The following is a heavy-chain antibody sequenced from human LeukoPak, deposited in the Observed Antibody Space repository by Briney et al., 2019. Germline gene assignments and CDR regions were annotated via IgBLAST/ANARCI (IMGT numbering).Heavy chain of an antibody. Sequence: GGSLRLSCAASGFNFSYYGMHWVRQAPGKGLEWVAFIRYDGKIKFYADSVKDRFTISRDNSMATLYLQMNSLRAEDTATYHCAREYDSKGRFDNWGQGTLVTVSS. CDR2: IRYDGKIK. CDR1: GFNFSYYG. D-gene: IGHD3-22*01. CDR3: AREYDSKGRFDN. V-gene: IGHV3-30*02. J-gene: IGHJ4*02.